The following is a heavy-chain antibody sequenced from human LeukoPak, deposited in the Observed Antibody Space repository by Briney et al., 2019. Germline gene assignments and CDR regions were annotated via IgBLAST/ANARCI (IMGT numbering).Heavy chain of an antibody. CDR3: AGHVAVAGAYGY. Sequence: SETLSLTCTVSGGSISSSSYYWGWIRQPPGKGLEWIGSIYYSGSTYYNPSLKSRVSISVDTSKTPCCLKLSSVTAAHTAVYSFAGHVAVAGAYGYWGQGTLVTVSS. J-gene: IGHJ4*02. CDR1: GGSISSSSYY. V-gene: IGHV4-39*01. D-gene: IGHD6-19*01. CDR2: IYYSGST.